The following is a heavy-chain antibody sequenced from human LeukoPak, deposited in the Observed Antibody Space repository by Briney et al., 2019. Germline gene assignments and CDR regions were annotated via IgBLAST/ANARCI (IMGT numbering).Heavy chain of an antibody. J-gene: IGHJ4*02. Sequence: ASVKVSCKASGYTFTSYGINWVRQAPGQGLEWMGWISAYNGNTNYAQKLQDRVTMTTDTSTSTAYMELRSLRSEDTAVYYCASAGYNWNYCFDYWGQGTLVTVSS. CDR3: ASAGYNWNYCFDY. V-gene: IGHV1-18*01. D-gene: IGHD1-7*01. CDR1: GYTFTSYG. CDR2: ISAYNGNT.